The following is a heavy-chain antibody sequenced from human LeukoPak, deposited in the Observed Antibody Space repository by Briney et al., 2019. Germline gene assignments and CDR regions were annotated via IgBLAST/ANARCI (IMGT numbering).Heavy chain of an antibody. CDR1: GFTFTNYW. CDR2: IRQGGSDK. D-gene: IGHD1-1*01. CDR3: GRDSSRTTY. J-gene: IGHJ4*02. V-gene: IGHV3-7*01. Sequence: GGSLRLSCAASGFTFTNYWMSWVRQAPGKGLEWVANIRQGGSDKYYVDSVRGRFTISRDNAKNSLYLQMNSLRAEDTAVYYCGRDSSRTTYWGQGTLVTVSS.